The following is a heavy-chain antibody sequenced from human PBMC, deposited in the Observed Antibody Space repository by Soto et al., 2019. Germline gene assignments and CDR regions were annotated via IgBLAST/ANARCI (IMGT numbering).Heavy chain of an antibody. Sequence: SEPLSVTCIVSGGSISSGGYYWSWIRQHPGKGLEWIGYIYYSGSTYYNPSLKSRVTISVDTSKNQFSLKLSSVTAADTAVYYCAREYHRAAAGTRVWSWFDPWGQGTLVTVSS. D-gene: IGHD6-13*01. J-gene: IGHJ5*02. V-gene: IGHV4-31*03. CDR2: IYYSGST. CDR1: GGSISSGGYY. CDR3: AREYHRAAAGTRVWSWFDP.